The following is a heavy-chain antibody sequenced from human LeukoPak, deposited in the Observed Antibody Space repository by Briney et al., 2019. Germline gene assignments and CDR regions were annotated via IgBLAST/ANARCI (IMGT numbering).Heavy chain of an antibody. CDR2: ISTSSSSSYI. V-gene: IGHV3-21*01. CDR1: GFTFSSYH. CDR3: AELGITMFRGV. Sequence: GGSLRLSCVVSGFTFSSYHMNWVRQAPGKGLEWVSSISTSSSSSYIYYADSVTGRFTISRDNAKNSLYLQMNSLRAEDTAVYYCAELGITMFRGVWGKGTTVTISS. J-gene: IGHJ6*04. D-gene: IGHD3-10*02.